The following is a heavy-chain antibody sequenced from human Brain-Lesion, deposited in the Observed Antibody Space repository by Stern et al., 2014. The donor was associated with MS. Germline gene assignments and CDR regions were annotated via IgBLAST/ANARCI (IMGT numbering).Heavy chain of an antibody. V-gene: IGHV4-30-4*01. D-gene: IGHD1-26*01. CDR2: IYSRGNS. CDR1: GGSTSRRDYY. CDR3: ARGPREGIDMKPFFYAMDV. J-gene: IGHJ6*02. Sequence: VHLVESGPGLVKPSQTLSLTCTVSGGSTSRRDYYWSWIRQPPGRGLEWIGSIYSRGNSFYNPSLKSRLTISLDPSKTHFSLRLNSVTATDTAVYYCARGPREGIDMKPFFYAMDVWGHGTTVTVSS.